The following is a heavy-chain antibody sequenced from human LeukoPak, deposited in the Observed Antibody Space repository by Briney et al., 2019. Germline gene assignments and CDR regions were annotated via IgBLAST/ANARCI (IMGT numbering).Heavy chain of an antibody. J-gene: IGHJ4*02. V-gene: IGHV3-23*01. D-gene: IGHD2-15*01. Sequence: GGTLGLSCAASGFTFSTYGMSWVRQAPGKGLEWVSAISGSGGSTYYADSVKGRFTISRDNSKNTLYLQMNSLRAEDTAVYYCAKDRVAAHDYWGQGTLVTVSS. CDR2: ISGSGGST. CDR3: AKDRVAAHDY. CDR1: GFTFSTYG.